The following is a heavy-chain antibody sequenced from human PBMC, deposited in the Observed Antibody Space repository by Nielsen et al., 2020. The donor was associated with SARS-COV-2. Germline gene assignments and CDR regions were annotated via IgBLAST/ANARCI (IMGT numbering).Heavy chain of an antibody. V-gene: IGHV3-48*01. CDR1: GFTFSSYS. CDR2: ISSSSSTI. Sequence: GESLKISCAASGFTFSSYSMNWVRQAPGKGLEWVSYISSSSSTIYYADSVKGRFTISRDNAKNSLYLQMNSLRAEDTAVYYCARVQGSGWFPVYYYFDYWGQGTLVTVSS. CDR3: ARVQGSGWFPVYYYFDY. D-gene: IGHD6-19*01. J-gene: IGHJ4*02.